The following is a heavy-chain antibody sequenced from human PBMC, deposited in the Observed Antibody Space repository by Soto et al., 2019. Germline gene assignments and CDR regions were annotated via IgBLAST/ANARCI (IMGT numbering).Heavy chain of an antibody. CDR1: GGTFSSYA. CDR3: AREPRGFLGDIVVVPAVHPLGY. J-gene: IGHJ4*02. Sequence: ASVKVSCKASGGTFSSYAISWVRQAPGQGLEWMGGIIPIFGTANYAQKFQGRVTITADESTSTAYMELSSLRSEDTAVYYCAREPRGFLGDIVVVPAVHPLGYWAQGTLVTVSS. D-gene: IGHD2-2*01. CDR2: IIPIFGTA. V-gene: IGHV1-69*13.